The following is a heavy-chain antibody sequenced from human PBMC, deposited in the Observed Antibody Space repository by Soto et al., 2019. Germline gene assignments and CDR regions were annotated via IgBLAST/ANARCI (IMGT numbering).Heavy chain of an antibody. CDR2: LSNTGRRT. D-gene: IGHD1-26*01. Sequence: GGSLRLSCVVSVFPFGANAMSWVRQAPGKGLEWVSGLSNTGRRTSYADSVKGRFNISRDNSENTVYLQMNSLRVEDTAVYYCATEMGATQGPFDNWGQGTLVTVYS. CDR3: ATEMGATQGPFDN. V-gene: IGHV3-23*01. J-gene: IGHJ4*02. CDR1: VFPFGANA.